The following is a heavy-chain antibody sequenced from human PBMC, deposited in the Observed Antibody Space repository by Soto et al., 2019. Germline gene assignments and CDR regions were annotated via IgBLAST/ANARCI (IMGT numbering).Heavy chain of an antibody. CDR3: AKDPGHGSDPGFFDY. J-gene: IGHJ4*02. CDR2: ITSSGHIT. Sequence: EVQLLESGGGLVQPGGSLRLSCAASGFTFNNYAMSWVRQAPGKGLEWVSGITSSGHITYYVDSVKGRFTISRDSSKNTVYLQMNNLRADDTAIYYCAKDPGHGSDPGFFDYWGQGTLVTVSS. D-gene: IGHD3-10*01. V-gene: IGHV3-23*01. CDR1: GFTFNNYA.